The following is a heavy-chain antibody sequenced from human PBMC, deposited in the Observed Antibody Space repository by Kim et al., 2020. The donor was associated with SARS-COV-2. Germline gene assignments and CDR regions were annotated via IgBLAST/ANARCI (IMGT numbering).Heavy chain of an antibody. V-gene: IGHV4-34*01. CDR1: GGSFSGYY. D-gene: IGHD1-26*01. Sequence: SETLSLTCAVYGGSFSGYYWSWIRQPPGKGLEWIGEINHSGSTNYNPSLKSRVTISVDTSKNQFSLKLSSVTAADTAVYYCARGLGGATRRWYFDLWGRGTLVTVSS. CDR2: INHSGST. J-gene: IGHJ2*01. CDR3: ARGLGGATRRWYFDL.